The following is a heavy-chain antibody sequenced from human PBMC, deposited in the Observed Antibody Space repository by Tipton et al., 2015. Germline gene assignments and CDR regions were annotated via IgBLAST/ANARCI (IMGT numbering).Heavy chain of an antibody. V-gene: IGHV1-8*01. J-gene: IGHJ4*02. Sequence: LVQSGPEVKKPGASVKVSCKASGYTFTTHDIHWVRQATGQGLEWVGWMNPNSGKTEYTERFQGRVTMTRDTSINTAYMELSSLRSDDTAVYYCARGDGSYSFDSWGQGSLVTVSS. D-gene: IGHD3-10*01. CDR2: MNPNSGKT. CDR3: ARGDGSYSFDS. CDR1: GYTFTTHD.